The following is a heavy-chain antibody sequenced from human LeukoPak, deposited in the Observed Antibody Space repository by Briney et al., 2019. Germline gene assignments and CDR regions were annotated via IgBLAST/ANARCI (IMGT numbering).Heavy chain of an antibody. V-gene: IGHV4-34*04. CDR2: INHSGST. J-gene: IGHJ4*02. D-gene: IGHD3-9*01. CDR1: GRSFIGYY. Sequence: PSETLSLTSAVYGRSFIGYYWSWIRQPPGKVLEWIGEINHSGSTNNNPSLKSQDTISVDTPKNQFSLKLRAVTAADTAVYYCARGAEDYEILPGYYFWGQGTLVTVSS. CDR3: ARGAEDYEILPGYYF.